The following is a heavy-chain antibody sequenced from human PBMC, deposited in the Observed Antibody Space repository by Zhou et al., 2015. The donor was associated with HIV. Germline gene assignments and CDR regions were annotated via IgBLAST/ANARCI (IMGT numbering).Heavy chain of an antibody. CDR3: TKDRTWSDYFNGMDV. CDR2: ISYDGSKT. J-gene: IGHJ6*02. CDR1: GFTFSSYG. Sequence: QVRLAESGGGVVQPGGSPRLSCEASGFTFSSYGMHWVRQAPGKGLEWLAVISYDGSKTYYGDSVKGRFTISRDNSKSTLYLQMSSLRAEDTAIYYCTKDRTWSDYFNGMDVWGQGTAVTVSS. V-gene: IGHV3-30*18. D-gene: IGHD3-3*01.